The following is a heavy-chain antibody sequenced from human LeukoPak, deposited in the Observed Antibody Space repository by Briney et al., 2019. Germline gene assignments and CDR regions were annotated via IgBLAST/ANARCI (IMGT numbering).Heavy chain of an antibody. Sequence: GESLKISCKGSGYSFTSYWIGWVRQMPGKGLESMGVIYPGDSDTRYSPSFQGQVTISADKSISSDYLEWRRLKASDTAMYYCARSARPYYYYYMDVWGKGTTVTVSS. V-gene: IGHV5-51*01. CDR3: ARSARPYYYYYMDV. CDR2: IYPGDSDT. CDR1: GYSFTSYW. J-gene: IGHJ6*03.